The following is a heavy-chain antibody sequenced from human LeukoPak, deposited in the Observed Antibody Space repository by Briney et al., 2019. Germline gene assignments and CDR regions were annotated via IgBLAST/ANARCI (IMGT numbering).Heavy chain of an antibody. V-gene: IGHV1-46*01. CDR1: GYTFTSYY. Sequence: ASVKVSCKASGYTFTSYYMHWVRQAPGQGLEWMGIINPSGGSTSYAQKLQGRVTMTRDMSTSTVYMELSSLRSEDTAVYYCARDRGGATTLIDYWGQGTLVTVSS. D-gene: IGHD1-26*01. CDR2: INPSGGST. J-gene: IGHJ4*02. CDR3: ARDRGGATTLIDY.